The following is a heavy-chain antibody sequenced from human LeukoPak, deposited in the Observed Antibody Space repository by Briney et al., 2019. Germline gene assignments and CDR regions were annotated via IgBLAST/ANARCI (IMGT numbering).Heavy chain of an antibody. CDR2: INHSGST. J-gene: IGHJ4*02. CDR1: GGSFSGYY. D-gene: IGHD2-2*01. V-gene: IGHV4-34*01. CDR3: ASPRYCSSTSSYAFDY. Sequence: SETLSLTCAVYGGSFSGYYWSWIRQPPGKGLEWIGEINHSGSTNYNPSLKSRVTISVDTSKNQFSLKLSSVTAADTAVYYCASPRYCSSTSSYAFDYWGQGTLVTVSS.